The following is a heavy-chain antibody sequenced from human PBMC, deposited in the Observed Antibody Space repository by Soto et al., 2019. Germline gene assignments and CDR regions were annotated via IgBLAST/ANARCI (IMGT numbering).Heavy chain of an antibody. CDR3: ARDSTGSSWYPPYYYYGMDV. D-gene: IGHD6-13*01. Sequence: SETLSLTCGVYGGSFSGYYWSWVRQPPGKGLEWIGEINHSGSTNYNPSLKSRVTISVDTSKNQFSLKLSSVTAADTAVYYCARDSTGSSWYPPYYYYGMDVWGQGTTVTVSS. J-gene: IGHJ6*02. V-gene: IGHV4-34*01. CDR2: INHSGST. CDR1: GGSFSGYY.